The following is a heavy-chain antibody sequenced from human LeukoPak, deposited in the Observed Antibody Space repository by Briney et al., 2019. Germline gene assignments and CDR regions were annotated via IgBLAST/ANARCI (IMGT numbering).Heavy chain of an antibody. V-gene: IGHV1-18*01. CDR2: ISAYNGNT. CDR3: ARDAYYDILTGYYRMEYAFDI. Sequence: ASVKVSCKASGYTFTSYDINWVRQATGQGLEWMGWISAYNGNTNYAQKLQGRVTMTTDTSTSTAYMELRSLRSDDTAVYYCARDAYYDILTGYYRMEYAFDIWGQGTMVTVSS. D-gene: IGHD3-9*01. J-gene: IGHJ3*02. CDR1: GYTFTSYD.